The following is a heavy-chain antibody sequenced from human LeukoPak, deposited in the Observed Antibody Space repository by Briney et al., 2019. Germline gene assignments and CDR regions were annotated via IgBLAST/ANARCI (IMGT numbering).Heavy chain of an antibody. V-gene: IGHV4-34*01. CDR2: INHSGST. D-gene: IGHD6-6*01. CDR3: ARGLRTLIAARPSAFDI. J-gene: IGHJ3*02. Sequence: SETLSLTCAVYGGSFSGYYWSWIRQPPGKGLEWFGEINHSGSTNDHPSLKSRVTISVDTSKNQFSLKLSSVTAGDTAIYYCARGLRTLIAARPSAFDIWGQGTMVTVSS. CDR1: GGSFSGYY.